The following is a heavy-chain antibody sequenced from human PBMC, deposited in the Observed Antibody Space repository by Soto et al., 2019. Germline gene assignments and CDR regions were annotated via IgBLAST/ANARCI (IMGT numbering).Heavy chain of an antibody. CDR2: IIPIYGTA. CDR1: GGTFSSYA. CDR3: ARYPYDSSGYYYGDWYFDL. Sequence: QVQLVQSGAEVKKPGSSVKVSCKASGGTFSSYAIRWVRQAPGQGLEWMGGIIPIYGTANYAQTFQGRVTITADESTSTAYMELSSLRSEDTAVYYCARYPYDSSGYYYGDWYFDLWGRGTLVTVSS. D-gene: IGHD3-22*01. J-gene: IGHJ2*01. V-gene: IGHV1-69*12.